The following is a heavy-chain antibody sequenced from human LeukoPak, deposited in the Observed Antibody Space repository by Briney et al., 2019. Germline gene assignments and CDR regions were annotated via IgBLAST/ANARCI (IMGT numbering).Heavy chain of an antibody. V-gene: IGHV3-20*04. J-gene: IGHJ6*02. CDR1: GFTFDDYG. Sequence: GGSLRLSCAASGFTFDDYGMSWVRQAPGKGLEWVSGINWNGGSTGYADSVKGRFTISRDNAKNSLYLQMNSLRAEDTALYYCAREAVNMVRGALYYYYGMDVWGQGTLVTVSS. CDR2: INWNGGST. D-gene: IGHD3-10*01. CDR3: AREAVNMVRGALYYYYGMDV.